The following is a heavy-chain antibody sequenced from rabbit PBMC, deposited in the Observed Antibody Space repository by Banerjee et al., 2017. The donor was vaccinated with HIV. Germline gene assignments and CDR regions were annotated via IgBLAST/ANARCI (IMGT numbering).Heavy chain of an antibody. V-gene: IGHV1S40*01. J-gene: IGHJ4*01. D-gene: IGHD1-1*01. CDR1: GFSFSSSYW. CDR3: ARSFSGDQIYFTL. CDR2: IYAGSSGST. Sequence: QSLEESGGDLVKPGASLTLTCTASGFSFSSSYWICWVRQAPGKGLEWIACIYAGSSGSTYYASWAKGRFTISKTSSTTVTLQMTRLTAADTATYFCARSFSGDQIYFTLWGPGTLVTVS.